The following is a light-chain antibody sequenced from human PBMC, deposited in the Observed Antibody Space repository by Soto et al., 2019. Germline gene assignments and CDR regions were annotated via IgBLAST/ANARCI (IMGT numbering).Light chain of an antibody. CDR2: GNN. CDR1: SSNIGAGYD. J-gene: IGLJ2*01. V-gene: IGLV1-40*01. Sequence: QSVLTQPPSVSGAPGQRVTISCTGNSSNIGAGYDVHWYRQLPGTAPKLLIYGNNNRPSGVPDRFSGSKSGTSASLAITGLQAEDEADYYCQSYDNSLSALFGGGTKLTVL. CDR3: QSYDNSLSAL.